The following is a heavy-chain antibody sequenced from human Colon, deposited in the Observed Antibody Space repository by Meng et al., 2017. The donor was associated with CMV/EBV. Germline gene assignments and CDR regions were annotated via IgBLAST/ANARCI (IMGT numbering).Heavy chain of an antibody. CDR1: GNPFSDYH. V-gene: IGHV1-2*02. CDR3: ARDPSGSRVPFDC. J-gene: IGHJ4*02. Sequence: QVQLVALGAGVKKPGASVKASCKTSGNPFSDYHIHWVRQAPGQGLEWMGWINSNSGATDYAQKFQGRFTMTRDTSITTVYMELSSLRSDDTAVYYCARDPSGSRVPFDCWGQGSLVTVSS. D-gene: IGHD1-26*01. CDR2: INSNSGAT.